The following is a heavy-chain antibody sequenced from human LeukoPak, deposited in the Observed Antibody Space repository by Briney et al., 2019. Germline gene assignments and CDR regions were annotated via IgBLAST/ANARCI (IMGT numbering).Heavy chain of an antibody. V-gene: IGHV1-69*13. CDR3: ARQNPLVGVRVTTGYYFDY. CDR1: RGTFSSYA. J-gene: IGHJ4*02. D-gene: IGHD4-17*01. Sequence: RASVKVSCKASRGTFSSYAISWVRQAPGQGLEWMGGIIPIFGTANYAQKFQGRVTITADESTSTAYMELSSLRSEDTAVYYCARQNPLVGVRVTTGYYFDYWGQGTLVTVSS. CDR2: IIPIFGTA.